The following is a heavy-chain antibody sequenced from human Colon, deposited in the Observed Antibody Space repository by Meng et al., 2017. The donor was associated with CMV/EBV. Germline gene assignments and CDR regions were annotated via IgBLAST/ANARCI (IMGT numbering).Heavy chain of an antibody. J-gene: IGHJ3*01. CDR2: IRFDESSK. CDR3: ARPLGVASAGAFHV. D-gene: IGHD3-3*01. V-gene: IGHV3-30*02. CDR1: GFTLSNYG. Sequence: GESLKISCAASGFTLSNYGMHWVRQAPGKGLEWVSFIRFDESSKYYGDSVKGRFIISRDNSKNTLYLQMNSLRSDDTAVYYCARPLGVASAGAFHVWGQGTVVTVSS.